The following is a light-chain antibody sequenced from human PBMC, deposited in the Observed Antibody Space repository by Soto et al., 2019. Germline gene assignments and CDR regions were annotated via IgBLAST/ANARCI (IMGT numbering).Light chain of an antibody. CDR2: DAS. J-gene: IGKJ1*01. V-gene: IGKV1-5*01. Sequence: DIQMTQSPSTLSASVGDRVTITCRASQSISSWLAWYQQKPGKAPKLLIYDASSLESGVPSRFSGSGSGTEFTLTISSLQPDDFPTYYCQQYNSPWTFGQGTKVEIK. CDR3: QQYNSPWT. CDR1: QSISSW.